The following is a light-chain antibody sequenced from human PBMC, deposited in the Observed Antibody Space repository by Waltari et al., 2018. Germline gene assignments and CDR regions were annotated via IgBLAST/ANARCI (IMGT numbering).Light chain of an antibody. CDR1: QRVSNN. CDR2: DAS. Sequence: EAMMTQSPATLSVSPGDRATLSCRPSQRVSNNVAWFQQKPGQAPSPLIYDASTRATGVPARFSGSGSGTEFTLTISSLQTEDFAVYYCQQYNNWPLYTFGQGTKLEIK. J-gene: IGKJ2*01. V-gene: IGKV3-15*01. CDR3: QQYNNWPLYT.